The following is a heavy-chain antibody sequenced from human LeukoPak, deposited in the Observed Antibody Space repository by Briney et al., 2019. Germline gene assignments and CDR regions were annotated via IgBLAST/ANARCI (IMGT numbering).Heavy chain of an antibody. Sequence: GGSLRLSCAASGFTFSSYWMHWVRQAPGQGLVWVSRINSDGSSTNYADSVKGRFTISRDNTKNTLYLQMNSLRAEDTAVYYCGQSSPVLLWSWGQGTLVTVSS. CDR1: GFTFSSYW. D-gene: IGHD3-10*01. CDR3: GQSSPVLLWS. CDR2: INSDGSST. J-gene: IGHJ4*02. V-gene: IGHV3-74*01.